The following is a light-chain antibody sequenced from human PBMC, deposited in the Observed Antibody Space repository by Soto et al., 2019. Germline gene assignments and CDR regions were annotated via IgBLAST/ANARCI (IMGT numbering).Light chain of an antibody. CDR2: GNN. J-gene: IGLJ2*01. Sequence: QSVLTQPPSVSAAPGQKVTISCSGSISNNGNNDVSWYQQVPGTAPKLLIYGNNQRPSGIPDRFSGSRSGTSATLGITGLQTGDESDYYCGTWDSSLHSVLFGGGTKVTVL. CDR1: ISNNGNND. V-gene: IGLV1-51*01. CDR3: GTWDSSLHSVL.